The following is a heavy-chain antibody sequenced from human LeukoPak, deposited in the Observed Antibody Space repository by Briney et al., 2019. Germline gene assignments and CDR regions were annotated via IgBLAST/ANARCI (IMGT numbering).Heavy chain of an antibody. CDR2: INHSGST. J-gene: IGHJ3*02. V-gene: IGHV4-34*01. Sequence: SETLSLTCAVYGGSFSGYYWSWIRQPPGKGLEWIGEINHSGSTNYNPSLKSRVTISVDTSKNQFSLKLSSVTAADTVVYYCARVAAGYAFDIWGQGTMVTVSS. CDR3: ARVAAGYAFDI. CDR1: GGSFSGYY. D-gene: IGHD2-15*01.